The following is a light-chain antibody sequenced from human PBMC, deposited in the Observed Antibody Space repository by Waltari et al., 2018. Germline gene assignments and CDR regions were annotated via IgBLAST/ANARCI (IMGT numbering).Light chain of an antibody. Sequence: QSALTQPASVSGSPGQSVTISCLGPSSAIGSYDFFPWYQQHPGNAPKLVISDVSKRPSGVSDRFSGSKSGDTASLTISGLQFEDEADYYCCSYAGNYVWVFGGGTRLTVL. CDR3: CSYAGNYVWV. CDR2: DVS. V-gene: IGLV2-23*02. CDR1: SSAIGSYDF. J-gene: IGLJ3*02.